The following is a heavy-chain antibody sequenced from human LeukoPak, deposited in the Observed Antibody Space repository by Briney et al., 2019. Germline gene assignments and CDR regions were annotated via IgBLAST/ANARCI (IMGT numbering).Heavy chain of an antibody. CDR2: IYYSGST. CDR1: GFTFSTYPI. D-gene: IGHD3-22*01. CDR3: AYDSSGLNAFDI. J-gene: IGHJ3*02. V-gene: IGHV4-39*07. Sequence: PGGSLRLSCAASGFTFSTYPIHWVRQAPGKGLEWIGSIYYSGSTYYNPSLKSRVTISVDTSKNQFSLKLSSVTAADTAVYYCAYDSSGLNAFDIWGQGTMVTVSS.